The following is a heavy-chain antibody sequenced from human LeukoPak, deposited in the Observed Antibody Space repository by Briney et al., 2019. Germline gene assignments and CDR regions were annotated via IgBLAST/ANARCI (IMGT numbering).Heavy chain of an antibody. D-gene: IGHD3-10*01. CDR3: ARHYTIRGGLGDY. Sequence: ASVKVSCKASGGTFSSYAISWVRQAPGQGLEWMGWISAYNGNTNYAQKLQGRVTMTTDTSTSTAYMELRNLRSDDTALYYCARHYTIRGGLGDYWGQGTLVTVSS. CDR1: GGTFSSYA. V-gene: IGHV1-18*01. CDR2: ISAYNGNT. J-gene: IGHJ4*02.